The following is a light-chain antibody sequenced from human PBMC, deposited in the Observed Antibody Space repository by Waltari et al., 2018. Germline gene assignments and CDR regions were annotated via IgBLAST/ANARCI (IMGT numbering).Light chain of an antibody. J-gene: IGLJ1*01. CDR2: DVT. Sequence: HSALTQPASVSGSPGQSITISCTGTRSDVGAYDFVSWYRQHPDKVPNLIIFDVTERPSGISACVSGSKSGNTASLTISGLQADDEADYYCAAYTSSSNFVFGSGTTVTV. CDR1: RSDVGAYDF. V-gene: IGLV2-14*03. CDR3: AAYTSSSNFV.